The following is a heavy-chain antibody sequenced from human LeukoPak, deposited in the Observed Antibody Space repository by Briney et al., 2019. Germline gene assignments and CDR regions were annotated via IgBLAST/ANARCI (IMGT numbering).Heavy chain of an antibody. J-gene: IGHJ6*02. CDR1: GGSISSYY. CDR3: ARDTTVREVFTTRYYYYYYGMDV. CDR2: IYYSGST. Sequence: SETLSLTCTVSGGSISSYYWSWIRQPPGKGLEWIGYIYYSGSTNYNPSLKSRVTISVDTSKNQFSLKLSSVTAADTAVYYCARDTTVREVFTTRYYYYYYGMDVWGQGTTVTVSS. D-gene: IGHD3-10*01. V-gene: IGHV4-59*01.